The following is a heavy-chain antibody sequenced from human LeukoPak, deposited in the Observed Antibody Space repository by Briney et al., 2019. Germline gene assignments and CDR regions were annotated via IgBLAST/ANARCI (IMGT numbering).Heavy chain of an antibody. CDR2: IYSNGDT. V-gene: IGHV4-39*01. D-gene: IGHD5-24*01. CDR1: GGPITRSAYY. Sequence: SETLSLTCSVSGGPITRSAYYWVWVRQSPGRGLEWLGSIYSNGDTYYNPSFESRVTIAIETSKSQFSLKMTSVTAADTAVYFCTSRGFRLPLDAFDVWGQGTRVAVSS. J-gene: IGHJ3*01. CDR3: TSRGFRLPLDAFDV.